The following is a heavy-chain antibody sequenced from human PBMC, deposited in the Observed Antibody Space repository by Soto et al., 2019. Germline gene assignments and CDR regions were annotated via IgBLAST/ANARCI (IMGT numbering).Heavy chain of an antibody. V-gene: IGHV3-30-3*01. J-gene: IGHJ4*02. Sequence: PGGSLRLSCAASGITFSSYALHWVRQAPGKGLEWVAVISYDGSNKFYVDSVKGRFTISRDNSKNTLYLQMNSPRTEDTAVYYCAHLAGLSITDDYWGQGTLVTVSS. CDR3: AHLAGLSITDDY. CDR2: ISYDGSNK. CDR1: GITFSSYA. D-gene: IGHD3-10*01.